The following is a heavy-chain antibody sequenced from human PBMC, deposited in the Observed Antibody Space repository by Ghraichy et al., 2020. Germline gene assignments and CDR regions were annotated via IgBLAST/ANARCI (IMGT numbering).Heavy chain of an antibody. Sequence: GGSLRLSCAASGFTFSSYAMSWVRQAPGKGLEWVSAISGSGGSTYYADSVKGRFTISRDNSKNTLYLQMNSLRAEDTAVYYCAKGHLSRWNDAPLAFDIWGQGKMVTVSS. V-gene: IGHV3-23*01. CDR3: AKGHLSRWNDAPLAFDI. J-gene: IGHJ3*02. CDR2: ISGSGGST. D-gene: IGHD1-1*01. CDR1: GFTFSSYA.